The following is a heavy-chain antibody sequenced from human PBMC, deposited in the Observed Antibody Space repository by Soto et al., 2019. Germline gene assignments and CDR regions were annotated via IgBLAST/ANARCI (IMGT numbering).Heavy chain of an antibody. V-gene: IGHV4-30-4*01. CDR2: IYYSGST. CDR1: GRSISSVDYY. Sequence: SETLSLTCSVSGRSISSVDYYWSWIRQPPGKGLEWIGYIYYSGSTYYNPSLRSRVTISVDTSKNQFSLKLSSVTAADTAVYYCARYGSGECNRGSCYSPFDYWGQGTLVTVSS. J-gene: IGHJ4*02. D-gene: IGHD2-15*01. CDR3: ARYGSGECNRGSCYSPFDY.